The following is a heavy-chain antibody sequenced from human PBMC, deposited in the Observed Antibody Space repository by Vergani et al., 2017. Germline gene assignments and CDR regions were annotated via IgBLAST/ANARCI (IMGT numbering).Heavy chain of an antibody. Sequence: QVQLVQSGAEVKKPGASVKVSCKASGYTFTGYYMHWVRQAPGQGLEWMGWINPNSGGTNYAQKFQGRVTMTRDTSISTAYMELSRLRSDVTAVYYCARDPDIVVVPAAPYYYYYYGMDVWGQGTTVTVSS. V-gene: IGHV1-2*02. J-gene: IGHJ6*02. CDR2: INPNSGGT. CDR1: GYTFTGYY. D-gene: IGHD2-2*01. CDR3: ARDPDIVVVPAAPYYYYYYGMDV.